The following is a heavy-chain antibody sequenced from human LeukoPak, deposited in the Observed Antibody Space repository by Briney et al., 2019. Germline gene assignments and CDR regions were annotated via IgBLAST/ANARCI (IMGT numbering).Heavy chain of an antibody. CDR1: GFTFSSYW. CDR3: ARGNSGSGSYYDHGDAFDI. V-gene: IGHV3-7*03. J-gene: IGHJ3*02. Sequence: GGSLRLSCAASGFTFSSYWMSWVRQAPGKGLEWVANIKQDGSEKYYVDSVKGRFTISRDNAKNSLYLQMNSLRAEDTAVYYCARGNSGSGSYYDHGDAFDIWGQGTMVTVSS. D-gene: IGHD3-10*01. CDR2: IKQDGSEK.